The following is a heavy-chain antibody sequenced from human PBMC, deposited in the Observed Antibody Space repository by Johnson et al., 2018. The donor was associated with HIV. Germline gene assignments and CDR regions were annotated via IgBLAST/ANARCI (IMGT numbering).Heavy chain of an antibody. CDR3: ARVGADAFDI. J-gene: IGHJ3*02. CDR1: GFTFSSYA. CDR2: INWNGGST. D-gene: IGHD1-26*01. Sequence: EQLVESGGGLVQPGGSLRLSCAASGFTFSSYAMYCVRQAPEKGLEWVSGINWNGGSTGYADSGKGRLTISRDNAKNSLYLQMNSLRAEDTALYYCARVGADAFDIWGQGTMVTVSS. V-gene: IGHV3-20*04.